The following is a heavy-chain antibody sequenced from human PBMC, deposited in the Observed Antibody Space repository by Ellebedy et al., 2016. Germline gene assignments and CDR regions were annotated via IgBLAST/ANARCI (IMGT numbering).Heavy chain of an antibody. V-gene: IGHV3-48*02. CDR3: AGSTVSCCYGAFDP. D-gene: IGHD2-2*01. Sequence: GGSLRLSXAASGFAFRGLGMNWIRQAPGKGLEWVAYISNSDTIFYADAVKGRFTISRDNAKNLLYLQMNSLRDEDTALYYWAGSTVSCCYGAFDPWGQGTLVTVSS. CDR1: GFAFRGLG. J-gene: IGHJ5*02. CDR2: ISNSDTI.